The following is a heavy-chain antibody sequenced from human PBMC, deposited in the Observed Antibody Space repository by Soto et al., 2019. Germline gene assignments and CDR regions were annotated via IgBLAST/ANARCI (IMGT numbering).Heavy chain of an antibody. Sequence: QVQLVESGGGVVQPGRSLRLSCAASGFTFSSYGMHWVRQAPGKGLERVAVIWNDGSNKYYGDSVKDRFTISRDNSNNTLYMQMNILRAEDTALYYCARTGPECSGGGCYYYHGMDGWGRGTAVTV. CDR2: IWNDGSNK. CDR1: GFTFSSYG. CDR3: ARTGPECSGGGCYYYHGMDG. D-gene: IGHD2-15*01. V-gene: IGHV3-33*01. J-gene: IGHJ6*02.